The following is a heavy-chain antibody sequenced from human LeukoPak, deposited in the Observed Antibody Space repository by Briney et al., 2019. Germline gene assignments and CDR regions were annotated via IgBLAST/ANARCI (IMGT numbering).Heavy chain of an antibody. Sequence: GGSLRLSCAASGFTFSGYEMNWVRQAPGKGLEWVSYISSSGSTIYYADSVKGRFTISRDNAKNSLYLQMNSLRAEDTAVYYCARDKALTTYYYGSGTPYYDYGMDVWGQGTTVTVSS. D-gene: IGHD3-10*01. CDR2: ISSSGSTI. CDR3: ARDKALTTYYYGSGTPYYDYGMDV. CDR1: GFTFSGYE. J-gene: IGHJ6*02. V-gene: IGHV3-48*03.